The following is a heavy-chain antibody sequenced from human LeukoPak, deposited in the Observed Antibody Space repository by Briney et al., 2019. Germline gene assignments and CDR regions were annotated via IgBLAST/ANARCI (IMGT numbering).Heavy chain of an antibody. CDR3: AKGRRYSSSSDTFDY. CDR2: ITDSGGRT. Sequence: GGSLRLSCAASGFTFSNYAMSWVRQAPGKGLEWISAITDSGGRTYYADSVKGRFSISRDNSKNTLYLQMNSLRAEDTAVYYCAKGRRYSSSSDTFDYWGQGTLVTVSS. J-gene: IGHJ4*02. V-gene: IGHV3-23*01. CDR1: GFTFSNYA. D-gene: IGHD6-6*01.